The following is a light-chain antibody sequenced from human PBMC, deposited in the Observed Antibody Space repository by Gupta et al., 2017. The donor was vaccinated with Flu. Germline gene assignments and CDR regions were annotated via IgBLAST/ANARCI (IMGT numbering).Light chain of an antibody. J-gene: IGLJ2*01. CDR1: SSGVGGCDD. V-gene: IGLV2-14*01. CDR2: EVS. CDR3: SSNTNTTTVVV. Sequence: IAISCTGTSSGVGGCDDVFRYQRDTRKAPDLMIFEVSRRDSTIAARFSGTKSGNTATMTISGPLAEDEAYYYWSSNTNTTTVVVFGGGTKPTVL.